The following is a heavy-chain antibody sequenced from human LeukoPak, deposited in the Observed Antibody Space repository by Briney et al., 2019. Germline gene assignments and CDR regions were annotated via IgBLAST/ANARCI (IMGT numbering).Heavy chain of an antibody. CDR3: AKARRELWFGELFN. CDR2: IRYDGRNK. CDR1: GFTFSSYG. V-gene: IGHV3-30*02. Sequence: GGSLRLSCAASGFTFSSYGMHWVRQAPGKGLEWVAFIRYDGRNKYYADSVKGRFTISRDNSKNTLYLQMNSLRAEDTAVYYCAKARRELWFGELFNWGQGTLVTVSS. J-gene: IGHJ4*02. D-gene: IGHD3-10*01.